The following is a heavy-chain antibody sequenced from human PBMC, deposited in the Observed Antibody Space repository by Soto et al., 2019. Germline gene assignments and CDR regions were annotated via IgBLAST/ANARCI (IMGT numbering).Heavy chain of an antibody. CDR3: TRDNKRLAAADPFDT. CDR2: ISAYNGNT. J-gene: IGHJ5*02. CDR1: GYTFTSYG. Sequence: QVQLVQSGAEVKKPGASVKVSCKASGYTFTSYGISWVRQAPGQGLEWMGWISAYNGNTNYAQTLQGRVTMTTDTSTSTAYMELRSLRSDDTAVYYCTRDNKRLAAADPFDTWGQGTLVTVSS. V-gene: IGHV1-18*01. D-gene: IGHD6-13*01.